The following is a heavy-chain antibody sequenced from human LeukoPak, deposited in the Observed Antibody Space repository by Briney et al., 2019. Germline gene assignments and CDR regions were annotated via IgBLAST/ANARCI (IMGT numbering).Heavy chain of an antibody. Sequence: GGSLRLSCGASGSTFSSYAMSWVRQAPGKGLEWVSTISDSGSSTYYADSVKGRFTISRDNSKDTLYLQMNSLGAEDTAVYYCAKVVSGRFDYWGQGTLVTVSS. V-gene: IGHV3-23*01. J-gene: IGHJ4*02. CDR1: GSTFSSYA. CDR2: ISDSGSST. D-gene: IGHD2-15*01. CDR3: AKVVSGRFDY.